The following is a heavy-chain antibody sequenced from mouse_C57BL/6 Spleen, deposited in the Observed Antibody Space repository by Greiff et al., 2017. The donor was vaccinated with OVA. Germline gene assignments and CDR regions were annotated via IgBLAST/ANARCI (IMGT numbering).Heavy chain of an antibody. J-gene: IGHJ3*01. V-gene: IGHV1-26*01. CDR1: GYTFTDYS. CDR3: AINEGVAWFAY. Sequence: VQLKQSGPELVKPGASVKISCKASGYTFTDYSMNWVKQSHGKSLEWIGDINPNNGGTSYNQKFKGKATLTVDKSSSTAYMELRSLTSEDSAVYYCAINEGVAWFAYWGQGTLVTVSA. CDR2: INPNNGGT.